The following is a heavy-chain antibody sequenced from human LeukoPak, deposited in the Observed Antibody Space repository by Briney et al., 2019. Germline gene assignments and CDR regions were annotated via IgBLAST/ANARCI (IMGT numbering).Heavy chain of an antibody. Sequence: PSETLSLTCTVSGGSISSYYWSWIRQPPGKGLEWIGYIYYSGSTNYNPSLKSRVTISVDTSKNQFSLKLRSVTAADTAVYYCARILDLVTTKTIDYWGQGSLVIVSS. CDR1: GGSISSYY. CDR3: ARILDLVTTKTIDY. D-gene: IGHD2-21*02. CDR2: IYYSGST. V-gene: IGHV4-59*01. J-gene: IGHJ4*02.